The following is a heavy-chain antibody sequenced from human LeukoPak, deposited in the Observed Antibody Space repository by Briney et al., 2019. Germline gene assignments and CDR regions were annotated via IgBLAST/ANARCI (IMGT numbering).Heavy chain of an antibody. CDR1: GFTFSSYS. V-gene: IGHV3-23*01. D-gene: IGHD3-16*01. CDR2: ISGSGGST. CDR3: AKDLGVNFIDY. Sequence: GGSLRLSCAASGFTFSSYSMNWVRQAPGKGLEWVSAISGSGGSTYYADSVKGRFTISRDNSKNTLYLQMNSLRAEDTAVYYCAKDLGVNFIDYWGQGTLVTVSS. J-gene: IGHJ4*02.